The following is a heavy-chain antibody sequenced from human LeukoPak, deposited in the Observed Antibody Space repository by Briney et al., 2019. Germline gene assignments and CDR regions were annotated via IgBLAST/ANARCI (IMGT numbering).Heavy chain of an antibody. CDR2: IVVGSGNT. D-gene: IGHD3-9*01. J-gene: IGHJ4*02. CDR1: GFTFTSSA. V-gene: IGHV1-58*01. CDR3: ADEYYDILTGYFFVFDY. Sequence: GASVKVSCKASGFTFTSSAVQWVRQARGQRLEWIGWIVVGSGNTNYAQKFQERVTITRDMSTSTAYMELSSLRSEDTAVYYCADEYYDILTGYFFVFDYWGQGTLVTVSS.